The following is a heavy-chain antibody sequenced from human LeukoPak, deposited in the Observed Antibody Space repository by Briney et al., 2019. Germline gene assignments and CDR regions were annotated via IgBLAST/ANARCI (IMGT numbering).Heavy chain of an antibody. CDR2: ISAYNGNT. V-gene: IGHV1-18*01. CDR3: ARVRSIAGLDY. CDR1: GGTFSSYA. J-gene: IGHJ4*02. D-gene: IGHD6-6*01. Sequence: ASVKVSCKASGGTFSSYAISWVRQAPGQGLEWMGWISAYNGNTNYAQKLQGRVTMTTDTSTSTAYMELRSLRSEDTAVYYCARVRSIAGLDYWGQGTLVTVSS.